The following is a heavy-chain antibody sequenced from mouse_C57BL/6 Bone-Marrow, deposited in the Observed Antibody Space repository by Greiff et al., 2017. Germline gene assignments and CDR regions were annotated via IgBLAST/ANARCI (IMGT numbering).Heavy chain of an antibody. Sequence: QVQLQQSGAELVRPGASVKLSCKASGYTFTDYYINWVKQRPGQGLEWIARIYPGSGNTYYNEKFKGKATLTAEKSSSTAYMQLSSLTSEDSAVYSGARTLYYYGSSSWFAYWGQGTLVTVSA. V-gene: IGHV1-76*01. CDR1: GYTFTDYY. D-gene: IGHD1-1*01. CDR2: IYPGSGNT. J-gene: IGHJ3*01. CDR3: ARTLYYYGSSSWFAY.